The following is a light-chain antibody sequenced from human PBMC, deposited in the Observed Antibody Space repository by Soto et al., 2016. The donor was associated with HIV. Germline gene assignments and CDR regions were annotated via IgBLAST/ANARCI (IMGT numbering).Light chain of an antibody. J-gene: IGKJ4*01. Sequence: DIQMTQSPSTLSASVGDRVTITCRASDTISTWLAWYQQKPGKAPKVLIYKASTLESGVPSRFSGSGSGTEFTLNISSLQPDDFATYSCQQYYTYPLTFGGGTKVEI. V-gene: IGKV1-5*03. CDR2: KAS. CDR3: QQYYTYPLT. CDR1: DTISTW.